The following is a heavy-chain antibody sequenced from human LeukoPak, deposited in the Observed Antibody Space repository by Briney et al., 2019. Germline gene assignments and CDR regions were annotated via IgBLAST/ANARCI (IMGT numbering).Heavy chain of an antibody. D-gene: IGHD3-10*01. CDR1: GFTFSHYG. V-gene: IGHV3-23*01. CDR2: LSGSGVTT. CDR3: AKGHYYGSGGPYYYYDYRDV. J-gene: IGHJ6*03. Sequence: AGGTLRLSCAASGFTFSHYGMTWVRQAPGKGLEWVSGLSGSGVTTYYADSVKGRFTISRDNSKNTLYLQMNSLRDEDAAVYYCAKGHYYGSGGPYYYYDYRDVWGKGTTVTISS.